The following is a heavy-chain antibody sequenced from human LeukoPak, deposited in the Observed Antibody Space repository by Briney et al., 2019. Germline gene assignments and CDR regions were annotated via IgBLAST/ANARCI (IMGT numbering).Heavy chain of an antibody. CDR3: VRDQNY. CDR2: ISYDGSNK. CDR1: GFTFSSYG. J-gene: IGHJ4*02. V-gene: IGHV3-30*03. Sequence: GSLRFSCAASGFTFSSYGMHWVRQAPGKGLEWVAVISYDGSNKYYADSVKGRFTISRDNSKNTLYLQMNSLRAEDTALYYCVRDQNYWGQGTLVTVSS.